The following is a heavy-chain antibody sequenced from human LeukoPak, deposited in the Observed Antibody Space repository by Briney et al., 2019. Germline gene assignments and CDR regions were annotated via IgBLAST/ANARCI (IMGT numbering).Heavy chain of an antibody. CDR2: IYYSGTT. CDR1: GGSVSSATYY. V-gene: IGHV4-39*01. Sequence: SETLSLTSTVYGGSVSSATYYWGWIRQPLGRGLEWIGTIYYSGTTFYNPSLKSRVTISVDTSRNQFSLTLNSVTAADTALYYCARVPAILRVATPCPWGRGTLVTVSS. D-gene: IGHD4-23*01. J-gene: IGHJ2*01. CDR3: ARVPAILRVATPCP.